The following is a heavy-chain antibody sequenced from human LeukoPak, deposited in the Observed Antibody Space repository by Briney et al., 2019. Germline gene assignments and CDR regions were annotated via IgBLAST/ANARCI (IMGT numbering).Heavy chain of an antibody. CDR2: ISYDESNK. Sequence: GGSLRLSCAASGFTFSSYAMHWVRQAPGKGLEWVAVISYDESNKNYADSVKGRFTISRDNAKNSLYLQMNSLRAEDTAVYYCAELGTTMIGGVWGKGTTVTISS. CDR1: GFTFSSYA. CDR3: AELGTTMIGGV. V-gene: IGHV3-30*04. D-gene: IGHD3-10*02. J-gene: IGHJ6*04.